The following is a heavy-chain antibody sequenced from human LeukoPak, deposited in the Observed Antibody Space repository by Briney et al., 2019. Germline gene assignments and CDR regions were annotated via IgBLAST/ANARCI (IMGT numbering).Heavy chain of an antibody. V-gene: IGHV3-23*01. CDR2: ISGSGGST. Sequence: PGGSLRLPCAASGFTFSSYAMSWVRQAPGKGLEWVSAISGSGGSTYYADSVKGRFTISRDNSKNTLYLQMNSLRAEDTAVYYCAKNPYYDFWSGYEYFDYWGQGTLVTVSS. CDR1: GFTFSSYA. D-gene: IGHD3-3*01. CDR3: AKNPYYDFWSGYEYFDY. J-gene: IGHJ4*02.